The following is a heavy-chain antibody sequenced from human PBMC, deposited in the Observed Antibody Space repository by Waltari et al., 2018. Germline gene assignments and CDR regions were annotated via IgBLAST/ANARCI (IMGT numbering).Heavy chain of an antibody. CDR2: IKTEGSGT. Sequence: EGQLVESGGDLVQPGGSLRLSCAASGFTFSNFFMHWVRQAPGKGLEWVSRIKTEGSGTTYADSVQGRFTISRDNAKNTLYLQMNSLRAEDSAIYYCANHRPGGLGMEVWGPGTTVTVSS. CDR1: GFTFSNFF. CDR3: ANHRPGGLGMEV. J-gene: IGHJ6*02. D-gene: IGHD2-15*01. V-gene: IGHV3-74*03.